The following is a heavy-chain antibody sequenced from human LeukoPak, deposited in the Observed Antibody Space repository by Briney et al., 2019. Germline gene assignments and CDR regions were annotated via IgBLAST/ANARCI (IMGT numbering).Heavy chain of an antibody. CDR1: GGSISSSSYY. CDR3: ARIPGTYSSSRYSGY. Sequence: SETLSLTCTVSGGSISSSSYYWGWIRQPPGKGLEWIGSIYYSGSTYYNPSLKSRVTISVDTSKNQFSLKLSSVTAADTAVYYCARIPGTYSSSRYSGYWGQGTLVTVSS. J-gene: IGHJ4*02. CDR2: IYYSGST. D-gene: IGHD6-13*01. V-gene: IGHV4-39*01.